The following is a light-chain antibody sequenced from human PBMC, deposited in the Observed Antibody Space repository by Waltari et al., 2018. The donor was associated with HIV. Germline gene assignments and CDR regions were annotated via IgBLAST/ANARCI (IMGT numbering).Light chain of an antibody. CDR1: QSVSRSS. CDR2: GAS. J-gene: IGKJ3*01. V-gene: IGKV3-20*01. Sequence: EIVLTQSPGTLSLSPGERGTLSCRASQSVSRSSLAWYQQKPGQAPRLLIYGASSRATGIPDTFSGSGSGTDFTLTITRLEPEDFGVYYCQQSGTSLFTFGPGTKVDIK. CDR3: QQSGTSLFT.